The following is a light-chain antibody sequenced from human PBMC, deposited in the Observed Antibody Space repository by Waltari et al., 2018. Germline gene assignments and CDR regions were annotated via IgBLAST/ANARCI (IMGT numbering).Light chain of an antibody. CDR1: SSNIGSNY. V-gene: IGLV1-51*01. Sequence: QSVLTQPPSVSAAPGQTVTISCSGSSSNIGSNYVSRYQPLPRTAPKVLIYNNNERPSGIPDRFSGSTSGTSATLVITGLQTGDEADYYCATWDTSLGDLWVFGGGTRLTVL. CDR2: NNN. J-gene: IGLJ3*02. CDR3: ATWDTSLGDLWV.